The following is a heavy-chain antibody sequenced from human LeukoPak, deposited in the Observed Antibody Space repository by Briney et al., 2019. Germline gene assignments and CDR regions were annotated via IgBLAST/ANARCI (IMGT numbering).Heavy chain of an antibody. CDR3: ARDETMIVVVITTGSLSAFDI. Sequence: GGSLRLSCAASGFTFSSYAMHWVRQAPGKGLEWVAVISYDGSNKYYADSVKGRFTISRDNSKNTLYLQMNSLRAEDTAVYYCARDETMIVVVITTGSLSAFDIWGQGTMVTVSS. V-gene: IGHV3-30-3*01. D-gene: IGHD3-22*01. CDR1: GFTFSSYA. CDR2: ISYDGSNK. J-gene: IGHJ3*02.